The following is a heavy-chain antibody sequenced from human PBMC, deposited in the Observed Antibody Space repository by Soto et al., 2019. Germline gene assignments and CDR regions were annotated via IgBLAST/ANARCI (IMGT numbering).Heavy chain of an antibody. CDR1: GYTFTSYG. D-gene: IGHD6-13*01. CDR3: ARDVSIAAAYWYFDL. CDR2: IRAYNGNT. J-gene: IGHJ2*01. Sequence: ASVKVSCKASGYTFTSYGISWVRQAPGQGLEWMGWIRAYNGNTNYAQKLQGRVTMTTDTSTSTAYMELRSLRSDDTAVYYCARDVSIAAAYWYFDLWGRGTLVTVSS. V-gene: IGHV1-18*01.